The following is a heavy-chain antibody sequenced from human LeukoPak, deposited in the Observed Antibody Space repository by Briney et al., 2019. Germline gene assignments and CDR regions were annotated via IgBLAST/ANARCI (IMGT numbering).Heavy chain of an antibody. Sequence: GSVKVSCKASGYTFLSYDNNWVGQATGQGLEWMGWMNPNSGNTGYAQKFQGRVTMTRNTDISTFYIDLSSLRSEDTAVYYCARARAWGGSYYIYLYMAGSGRGTTITVSS. J-gene: IGHJ6*03. CDR2: MNPNSGNT. CDR3: ARARAWGGSYYIYLYMAG. V-gene: IGHV1-8*01. D-gene: IGHD1-26*01. CDR1: GYTFLSYD.